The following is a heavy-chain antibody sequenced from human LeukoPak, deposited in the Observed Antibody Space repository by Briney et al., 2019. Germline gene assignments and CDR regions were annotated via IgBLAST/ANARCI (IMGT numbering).Heavy chain of an antibody. CDR1: GFTFSNAW. CDR3: TTKRLRSPFDY. J-gene: IGHJ4*02. CDR2: IKSKIDGGTT. D-gene: IGHD4-17*01. V-gene: IGHV3-15*01. Sequence: PGGSLRLSCAASGFTFSNAWMSWVRQAPGKGLEWVGRIKSKIDGGTTDYAAPVKGRFTISRDDSKNTLYLQMNSLKTEDTAVYYCTTKRLRSPFDYWGQGTLVTVSS.